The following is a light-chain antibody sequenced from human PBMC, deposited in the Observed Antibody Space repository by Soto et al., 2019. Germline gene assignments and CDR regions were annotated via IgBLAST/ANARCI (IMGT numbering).Light chain of an antibody. CDR1: QSVSNNY. J-gene: IGKJ1*01. CDR3: QQYGSSGT. CDR2: GAS. V-gene: IGKV3-20*01. Sequence: SPGALSLSQGERATLSCRASQSVSNNYLAWYQQKPGQAPRLLIYGASNRATGIPDRFSGSGSGTDFTLTVSRLEPEDFAVYYCQQYGSSGTFGQGTKVDIK.